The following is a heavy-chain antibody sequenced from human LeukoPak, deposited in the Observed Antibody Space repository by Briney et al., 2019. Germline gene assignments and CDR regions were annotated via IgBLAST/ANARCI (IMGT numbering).Heavy chain of an antibody. CDR1: GGTFSSYA. D-gene: IGHD2-2*02. CDR3: ARALGYCSSTSCYKGGSFDY. Sequence: SVKVSCKASGGTFSSYAISWVRQAPGQGLEWMGRIIPILGIANYAQKFQGRVTITADKSTSTAYMELSSLRSEDTAVYYCARALGYCSSTSCYKGGSFDYWGQGTLVTVSS. CDR2: IIPILGIA. V-gene: IGHV1-69*04. J-gene: IGHJ4*02.